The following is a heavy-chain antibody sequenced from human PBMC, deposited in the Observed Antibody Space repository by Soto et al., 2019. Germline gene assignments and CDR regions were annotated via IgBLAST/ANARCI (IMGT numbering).Heavy chain of an antibody. D-gene: IGHD6-19*01. J-gene: IGHJ6*02. CDR3: AKGGTSSGPYYYGLDV. V-gene: IGHV3-23*01. CDR2: ISGGGGDT. CDR1: GFTFSAYA. Sequence: PGGSLRLSCAGSGFTFSAYAMSWVRQAPGKGLQWVSAISGGGGDTYYADSVKGRFTISRDNSKNTLYLLMHSLRAEDTAVYYCAKGGTSSGPYYYGLDVWGQGTTVTVSS.